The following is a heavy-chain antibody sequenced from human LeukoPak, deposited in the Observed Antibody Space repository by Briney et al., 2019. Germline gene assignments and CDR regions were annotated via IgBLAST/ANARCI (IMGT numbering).Heavy chain of an antibody. Sequence: SETLSLTCAVSSGSITSSNYWSWVRQPPGKGLEWIGEINHSGTTNYNPSLRSRVTISVDKSKNQFSLKLSSVTAADTAVYYCARGGYRYYYYMDVWGKGTTVTVSS. CDR2: INHSGTT. V-gene: IGHV4-4*02. J-gene: IGHJ6*03. CDR3: ARGGYRYYYYMDV. D-gene: IGHD1-1*01. CDR1: SGSITSSNY.